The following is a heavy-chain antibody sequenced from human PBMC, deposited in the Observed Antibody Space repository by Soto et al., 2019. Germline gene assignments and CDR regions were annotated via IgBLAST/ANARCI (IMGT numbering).Heavy chain of an antibody. J-gene: IGHJ4*02. CDR1: GFRFSDYS. D-gene: IGHD3-3*01. V-gene: IGHV3-48*01. Sequence: EVHLVESGGRLVQPGGSLRLSCAASGFRFSDYSMNCVRQAPGRGLEWVSYISSSSFTIHYADSVEGRFAISRDNAKNSLYLQMNSLRVEDTAVNYCARDYNDIWSGRCDYWGQGALVTVSS. CDR3: ARDYNDIWSGRCDY. CDR2: ISSSSFTI.